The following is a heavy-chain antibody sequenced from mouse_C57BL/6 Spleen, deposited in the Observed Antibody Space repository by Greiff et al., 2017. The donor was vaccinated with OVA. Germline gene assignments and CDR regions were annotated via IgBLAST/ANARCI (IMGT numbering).Heavy chain of an antibody. D-gene: IGHD1-1*02. CDR1: GFTFSSYA. CDR2: ISSGGDYI. CDR3: TRDYGGYYYAMDY. Sequence: EVKLVESGEGLVKPGGSLKLSCAASGFTFSSYAMSWVRQTPEERLEWVAYISSGGDYIYYADTVKGRFTISRDNARNTLYLQMSSLKSEDTAMYYCTRDYGGYYYAMDYWGQGTSVTVSS. J-gene: IGHJ4*01. V-gene: IGHV5-9-1*02.